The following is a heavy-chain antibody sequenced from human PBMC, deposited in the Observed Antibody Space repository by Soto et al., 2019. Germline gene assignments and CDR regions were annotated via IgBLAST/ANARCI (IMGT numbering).Heavy chain of an antibody. D-gene: IGHD2-21*02. CDR3: VRGDKGGFDL. V-gene: IGHV3-74*01. CDR2: IHSDGSTT. J-gene: IGHJ3*01. CDR1: GFTFNYYW. Sequence: EVQLVESEGGLVKRGGSLRLSCAASGFTFNYYWMHWVRKAPGQGLVWVSHIHSDGSTTTYADSVKGRFTISRDNAKNTLYLQMNSLRAEDTAVYYCVRGDKGGFDLWGQGTTVTVSS.